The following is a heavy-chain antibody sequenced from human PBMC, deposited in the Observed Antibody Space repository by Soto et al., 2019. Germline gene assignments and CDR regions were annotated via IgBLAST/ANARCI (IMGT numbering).Heavy chain of an antibody. J-gene: IGHJ4*02. CDR2: IYHSGST. D-gene: IGHD4-17*01. Sequence: SETLSLTCAVSSGSISSNNWWSWVRQPPGKGLEWIGEIYHSGSTNYNPSLKTRVTISVDKSKNQFSLKLSSVTAADTAVYYCARGYGDYRVYDYWGQGTLVTVSS. CDR1: SGSISSNNW. V-gene: IGHV4-4*02. CDR3: ARGYGDYRVYDY.